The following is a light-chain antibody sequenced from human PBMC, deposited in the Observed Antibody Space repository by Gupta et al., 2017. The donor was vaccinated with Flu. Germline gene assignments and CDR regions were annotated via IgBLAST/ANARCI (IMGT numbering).Light chain of an antibody. CDR2: KAS. Sequence: DIQMTQSPSTLSASVGDRVTITCRASQSISSYLAWYQQKPGKAPKLLIYKASSLASGVPSRFSGSGSGTEFTLTISSLQPDDFATYYCQQYNSYPFTFGQGTKLEIK. V-gene: IGKV1-5*03. CDR1: QSISSY. CDR3: QQYNSYPFT. J-gene: IGKJ2*01.